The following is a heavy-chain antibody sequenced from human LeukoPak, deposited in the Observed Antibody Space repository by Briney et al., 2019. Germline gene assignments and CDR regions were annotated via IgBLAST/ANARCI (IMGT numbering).Heavy chain of an antibody. CDR1: GGTFSSYA. J-gene: IGHJ6*03. D-gene: IGHD3-9*01. CDR3: ARGVLLRYFDWLGYYMDV. CDR2: IIPIFGTA. V-gene: IGHV1-69*06. Sequence: SVKVSCKASGGTFSSYAISWVRQAPGQGLEWMGGIIPIFGTANYAQKFQGRVTITADKSTSTAYMELSSLRSEDTAVYYCARGVLLRYFDWLGYYMDVWGKGTTVTVSS.